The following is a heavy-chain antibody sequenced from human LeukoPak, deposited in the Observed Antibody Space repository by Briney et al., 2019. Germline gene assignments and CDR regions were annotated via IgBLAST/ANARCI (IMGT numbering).Heavy chain of an antibody. CDR3: ARSSPYSSIAPFDY. CDR1: GGSFSGYY. Sequence: KASETLSLTCAVYGGSFSGYYWSWIRQPPGKGLEWIGEINHSGSTNYNPSLKSRVTISVDTPKNQFSLKLSSVTAADTAVYYCARSSPYSSIAPFDYWGQGTLVTVSS. J-gene: IGHJ4*02. V-gene: IGHV4-34*01. CDR2: INHSGST. D-gene: IGHD6-13*01.